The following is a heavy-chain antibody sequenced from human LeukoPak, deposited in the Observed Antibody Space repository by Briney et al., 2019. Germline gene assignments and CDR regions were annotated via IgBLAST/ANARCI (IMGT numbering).Heavy chain of an antibody. D-gene: IGHD3-16*02. J-gene: IGHJ4*02. CDR3: ATSRYVWGSYRWDFDY. CDR2: FDPEDGET. Sequence: ASVKVSCKVSGYTVTELSMHWVRQAPGKGLEWMGGFDPEDGETIYAQKFQGRVTMTEDTSTDTAYMELSSLRSEDTAVYYCATSRYVWGSYRWDFDYWGQGTLVTVSS. CDR1: GYTVTELS. V-gene: IGHV1-24*01.